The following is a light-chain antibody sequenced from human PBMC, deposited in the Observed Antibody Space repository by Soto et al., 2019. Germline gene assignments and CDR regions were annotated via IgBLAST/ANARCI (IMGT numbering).Light chain of an antibody. CDR2: EVS. CDR1: SSDIGGYNY. V-gene: IGLV2-14*01. Sequence: QSALTKPASVSGSPGQSITISCTGTSSDIGGYNYVSWYQQHPGKVPKLMIFEVSNRPSGVSDRFSGSKSGNTASLTISGLQAEDEADYYCSSYTGSSTLYVFGTGTKVTVL. CDR3: SSYTGSSTLYV. J-gene: IGLJ1*01.